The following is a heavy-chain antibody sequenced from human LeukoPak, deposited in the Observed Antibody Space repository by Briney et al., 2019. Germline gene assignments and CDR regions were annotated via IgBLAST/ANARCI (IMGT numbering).Heavy chain of an antibody. J-gene: IGHJ6*03. D-gene: IGHD2-21*01. Sequence: SETLSLSCTVSGGSISSYYWSWIRQPPGKGLEWIGYINYSGSTKYNPSLKSRVTISVDTSKNQFSLKLSSVTAADTAVYYCGAVDYYYYYMDVWGKGTTVTISS. CDR2: INYSGST. CDR3: GAVDYYYYYMDV. V-gene: IGHV4-59*01. CDR1: GGSISSYY.